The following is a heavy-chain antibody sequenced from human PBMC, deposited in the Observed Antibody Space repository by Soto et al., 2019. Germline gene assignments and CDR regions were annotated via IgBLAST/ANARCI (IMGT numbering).Heavy chain of an antibody. V-gene: IGHV4-31*03. Sequence: PSETLSLTCTVSGGSISSGGYYWSWIRQHPGKGLEWIGYIYYSGSTYYNPSLKSRVTISVDTSKNQFSLKLSSVTAADTAVYYCARDTAKRGRASLGRGYFDYWGQGTLVTVSS. CDR1: GGSISSGGYY. CDR3: ARDTAKRGRASLGRGYFDY. J-gene: IGHJ4*02. D-gene: IGHD5-18*01. CDR2: IYYSGST.